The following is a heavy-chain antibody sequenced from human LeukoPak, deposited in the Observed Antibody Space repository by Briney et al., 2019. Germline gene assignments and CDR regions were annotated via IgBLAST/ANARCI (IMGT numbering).Heavy chain of an antibody. Sequence: SETLSLTCAVYGGSFSGYYWSWIRQPPGKGLEWIGEINHSGSTNYNPSLKSRVTISVDTSKNQFSLKLSSVTAADTAVYYCARVVGDYYGSGSYRFDYWGQGTLVTVPS. J-gene: IGHJ4*02. D-gene: IGHD3-10*01. CDR3: ARVVGDYYGSGSYRFDY. CDR1: GGSFSGYY. V-gene: IGHV4-34*01. CDR2: INHSGST.